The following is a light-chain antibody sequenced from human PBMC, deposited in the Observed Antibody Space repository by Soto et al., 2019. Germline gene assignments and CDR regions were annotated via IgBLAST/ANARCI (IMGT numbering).Light chain of an antibody. CDR3: QQYGNSPWT. CDR2: AAS. J-gene: IGKJ1*01. CDR1: QSVSSSY. Sequence: EIVMTQSPATLSVSPGERATLSCRASQSVSSSYLAWYQQKPGQAPRLLIYAASSRATGIPDRFSGSASGTDLTLTITRLEPEDFAVYYCQQYGNSPWTFGQGTKVDNK. V-gene: IGKV3-20*01.